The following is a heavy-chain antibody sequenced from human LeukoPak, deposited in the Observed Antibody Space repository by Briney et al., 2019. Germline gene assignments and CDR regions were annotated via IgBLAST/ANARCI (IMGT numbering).Heavy chain of an antibody. CDR3: ARGRGSPDY. V-gene: IGHV3-7*01. J-gene: IGHJ4*02. CDR1: GFTFSESW. Sequence: PGGSLRLSCAASGFTFSESWMTWVRQAPGKGLEWVDNIKEDGSEKYHVDSVKGRFTIYRDNAQDSLSLQMNSLRAEDTGIYYCARGRGSPDYWGRGTLVTVSS. CDR2: IKEDGSEK. D-gene: IGHD2-15*01.